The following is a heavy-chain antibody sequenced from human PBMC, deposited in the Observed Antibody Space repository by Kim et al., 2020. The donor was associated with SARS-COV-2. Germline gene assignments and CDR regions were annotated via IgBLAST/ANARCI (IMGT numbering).Heavy chain of an antibody. V-gene: IGHV3-74*01. CDR3: ARLNTYSYYDWFDP. Sequence: ADSVRGRFPISRGNAKNTLFLQMNSLRVEDTAVYYCARLNTYSYYDWFDPWGQGTLVTVSS. D-gene: IGHD4-4*01. J-gene: IGHJ5*02.